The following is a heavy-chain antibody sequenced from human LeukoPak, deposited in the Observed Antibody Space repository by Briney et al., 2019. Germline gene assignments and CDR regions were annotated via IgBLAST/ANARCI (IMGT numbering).Heavy chain of an antibody. J-gene: IGHJ6*03. Sequence: GASVRVSCTASGYTFTSYGISWVRQAPGQGLEWMGWMNPNRGNTVYAQNFQGSVTMTRNTSISTAYMELSSLRSEDTAVYYCARDRSGSYYSDYYYYMDVWGKGTTVTVSS. V-gene: IGHV1-8*02. CDR1: GYTFTSYG. D-gene: IGHD1-26*01. CDR3: ARDRSGSYYSDYYYYMDV. CDR2: MNPNRGNT.